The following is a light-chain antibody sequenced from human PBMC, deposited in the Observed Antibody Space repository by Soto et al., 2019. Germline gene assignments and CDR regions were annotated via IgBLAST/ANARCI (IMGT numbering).Light chain of an antibody. V-gene: IGLV2-14*03. J-gene: IGLJ1*01. CDR2: DVT. CDR1: SSDVGGYNY. Sequence: QSALTQPASVSGSPGQPITISCTGTSSDVGGYNYVSWYQQHPVKAPKLMIYDVTNRPSGISDRFSGSKSGNTASLTISGLQAEDESDYYCSSYTTSITPYVFGTGTKVTVL. CDR3: SSYTTSITPYV.